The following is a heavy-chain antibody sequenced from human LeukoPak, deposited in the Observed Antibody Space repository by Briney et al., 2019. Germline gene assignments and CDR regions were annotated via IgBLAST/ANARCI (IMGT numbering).Heavy chain of an antibody. D-gene: IGHD3-3*01. J-gene: IGHJ4*02. CDR3: TRVFGGYDVSDY. V-gene: IGHV3-7*03. CDR1: GLTFSSFW. CDR2: IKKDGSQK. Sequence: PGGSLRLSCAASGLTFSSFWMSWVRQAPGKGLEWVANIKKDGSQKYYVDSVEGRLTISRDNAKNSLYLQMDSLRADDTAVYYCTRVFGGYDVSDYWGQGTLVTVSS.